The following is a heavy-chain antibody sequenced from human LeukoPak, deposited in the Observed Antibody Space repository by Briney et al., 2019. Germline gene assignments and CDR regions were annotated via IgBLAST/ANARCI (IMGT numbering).Heavy chain of an antibody. V-gene: IGHV1-2*02. CDR2: INPNSGGT. D-gene: IGHD2-2*01. J-gene: IGHJ4*02. Sequence: ASVKVSCKASGYTFTSYYMHWVRQAPGQGLEWMGWINPNSGGTNYAQKFQGRVTMTRDTSISTAYMELSRLRSDDTAVYYCASSRYCSSTSCYVNPDYWGQGTLVTVSS. CDR1: GYTFTSYY. CDR3: ASSRYCSSTSCYVNPDY.